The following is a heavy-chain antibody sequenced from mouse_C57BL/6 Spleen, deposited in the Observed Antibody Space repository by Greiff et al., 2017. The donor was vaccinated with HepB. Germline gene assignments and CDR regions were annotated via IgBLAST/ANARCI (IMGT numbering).Heavy chain of an antibody. Sequence: QVQLQQSGAELVKPGASVKISCKASGYAFSSYWMNWVKQRPGKGLEWIGQIYPGDGDTNYNGKFKGKATLTADKSSSTAYMQLSSLTSEDSAVYFCAREGGYTWYFDFWGTGTTVTVSS. D-gene: IGHD2-2*01. CDR2: IYPGDGDT. CDR3: AREGGYTWYFDF. J-gene: IGHJ1*03. V-gene: IGHV1-80*01. CDR1: GYAFSSYW.